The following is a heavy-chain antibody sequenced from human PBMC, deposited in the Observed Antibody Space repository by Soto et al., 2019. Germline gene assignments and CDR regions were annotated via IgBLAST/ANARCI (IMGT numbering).Heavy chain of an antibody. V-gene: IGHV4-59*08. CDR2: LYYSGST. CDR3: ARGRWFDP. J-gene: IGHJ5*02. D-gene: IGHD1-26*01. CDR1: GGSITNSY. Sequence: QVQLQESGPGLVKPSETLSLTCTVSGGSITNSYLSWIRQPPGKGLELMGYLYYSGSTNYNPSLXRXVXTSEDTSHNQFSPKLTSVTAADTAVYHCARGRWFDPWGPGTLVTVSS.